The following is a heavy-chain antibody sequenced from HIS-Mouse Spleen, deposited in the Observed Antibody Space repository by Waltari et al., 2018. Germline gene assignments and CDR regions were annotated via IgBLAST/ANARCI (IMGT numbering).Heavy chain of an antibody. CDR3: ARYSSSSGVDY. CDR1: GFTFGSYG. Sequence: QVQLVESGGGVVQPGRSPRLSCAASGFTFGSYGLPWVRQAPGKGLEWVAVIWYDGSNKYYADSVKGRFTISRDNSKNTLYLQMNSLRAEDTAVYYCARYSSSSGVDYWGQGTLVTVSS. CDR2: IWYDGSNK. J-gene: IGHJ4*02. V-gene: IGHV3-33*01. D-gene: IGHD6-6*01.